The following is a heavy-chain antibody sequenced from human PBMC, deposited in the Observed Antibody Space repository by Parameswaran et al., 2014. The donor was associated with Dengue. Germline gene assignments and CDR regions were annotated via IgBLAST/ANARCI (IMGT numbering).Heavy chain of an antibody. V-gene: IGHV3-30*18. CDR2: ISNDGSTE. Sequence: GSRLKISCAASGFTFNRYGMHWVRQAPGKGLEWVAVISNDGSTEYYVDSVKGRFTISRDNSKNTLYLQMNSLGVEDTAVYYCAKGSEYCSSTSCSGRGYYFDDWGQGTLVTVSS. CDR3: AKGSEYCSSTSCSGRGYYFDD. D-gene: IGHD2-2*01. J-gene: IGHJ4*02. CDR1: GFTFNRYG.